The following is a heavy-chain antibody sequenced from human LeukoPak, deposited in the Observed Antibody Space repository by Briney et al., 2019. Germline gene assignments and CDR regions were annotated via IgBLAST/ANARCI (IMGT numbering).Heavy chain of an antibody. V-gene: IGHV1-46*01. J-gene: IGHJ4*02. CDR3: ARDGSSGYYYLGY. D-gene: IGHD3-22*01. CDR2: INPSGGST. CDR1: GYTFTNYY. Sequence: ASVKVSCKASGYTFTNYYMHWVRQAPGQGLEWMGVINPSGGSTSYAQKFQGRVTMTRDTSTSTVYMELSSLRSEDTAVYYCARDGSSGYYYLGYWGQGTLVTVSS.